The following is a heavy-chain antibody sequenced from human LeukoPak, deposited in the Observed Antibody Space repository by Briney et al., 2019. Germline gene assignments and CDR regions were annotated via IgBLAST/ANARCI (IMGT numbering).Heavy chain of an antibody. J-gene: IGHJ4*02. V-gene: IGHV4-38-2*02. CDR3: ARDYISGYSY. D-gene: IGHD3-22*01. Sequence: PSETLSLNCTVSGYSISSGYYWGWIRQPPGKGLEWIGSIYHSGSTYYNPSLKSRVTISVDTSKNQFSLKLSSVTAADTAVYYCARDYISGYSYWGQGTLVTVSS. CDR1: GYSISSGYY. CDR2: IYHSGST.